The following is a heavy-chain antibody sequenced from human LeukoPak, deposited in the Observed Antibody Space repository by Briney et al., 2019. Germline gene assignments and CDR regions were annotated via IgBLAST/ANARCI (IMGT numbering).Heavy chain of an antibody. CDR3: AREAGIAVAGTFYYYGMDV. CDR2: IYSGGST. D-gene: IGHD6-19*01. CDR1: GFTVSSNY. J-gene: IGHJ6*02. V-gene: IGHV3-66*01. Sequence: GGSLRLSCAASGFTVSSNYMSWVRQAPGKGLEWVSVIYSGGSTYYADSVKGRFTISRDNSKNTLYLQMNSLRAEDTAVYYCAREAGIAVAGTFYYYGMDVWGQGTMVTVSS.